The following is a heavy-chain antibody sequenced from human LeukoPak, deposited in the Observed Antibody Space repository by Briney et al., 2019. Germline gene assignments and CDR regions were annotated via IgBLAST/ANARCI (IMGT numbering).Heavy chain of an antibody. CDR1: GGSISSSSYY. Sequence: SSETLSLTCTVSGGSISSSSYYWGWIRQPPGKGLEWIGSIYYSGSAYYNPSLKSRVTISVDTSKNQFSLKLSSVTAADTAVYYCARGYYGGYAHYWGQGTLVTVSS. CDR2: IYYSGSA. CDR3: ARGYYGGYAHY. J-gene: IGHJ4*02. D-gene: IGHD5-12*01. V-gene: IGHV4-39*07.